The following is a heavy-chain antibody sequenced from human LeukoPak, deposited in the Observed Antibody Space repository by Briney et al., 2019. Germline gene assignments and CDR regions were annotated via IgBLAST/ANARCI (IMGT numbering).Heavy chain of an antibody. CDR3: AKRLYYGSGPLDV. J-gene: IGHJ3*01. V-gene: IGHV3-23*01. Sequence: TGRSLRLSCAASGFTFSSYDITWVRQAPGKGLEWVSTLSDSGSSTYYADSVKGRFTISRDNSKNTLYLQMNSLRAEDTAVYFCAKRLYYGSGPLDVWGQGTMVTVSS. D-gene: IGHD3-10*01. CDR1: GFTFSSYD. CDR2: LSDSGSST.